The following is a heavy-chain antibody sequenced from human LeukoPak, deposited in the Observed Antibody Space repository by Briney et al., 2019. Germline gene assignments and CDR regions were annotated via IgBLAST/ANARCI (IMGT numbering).Heavy chain of an antibody. CDR2: INPNSGGT. J-gene: IGHJ4*02. CDR1: GYIFAGYY. CDR3: ARSIQRHAFDY. D-gene: IGHD1-1*01. Sequence: GASVKVSCKTSGYIFAGYYMHWVRQAPGQGLEWMGWINPNSGGTNYAQKFQGRVTMTRDTSISTAYMELSRLRSDDTAVYYCARSIQRHAFDYWGQGTLVTVSS. V-gene: IGHV1-2*02.